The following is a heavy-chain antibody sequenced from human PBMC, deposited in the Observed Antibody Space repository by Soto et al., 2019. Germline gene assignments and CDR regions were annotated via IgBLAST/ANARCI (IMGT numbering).Heavy chain of an antibody. J-gene: IGHJ6*02. CDR3: ARDVDGYPPGYYGMDV. Sequence: KPSETLSLTCTVSGGFIKSGGYYWSWIRQQPGKGLEWIGYIFYSGSPYYNPSLKRPVTISVDTSKNQFSLKLNSVTAADTAVYYCARDVDGYPPGYYGMDVWGQGTTVTVSS. CDR2: IFYSGSP. V-gene: IGHV4-31*01. D-gene: IGHD6-13*01. CDR1: GGFIKSGGYY.